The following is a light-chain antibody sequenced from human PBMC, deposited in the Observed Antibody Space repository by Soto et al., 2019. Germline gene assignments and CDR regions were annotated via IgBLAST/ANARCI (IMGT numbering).Light chain of an antibody. CDR3: QQYVGWT. Sequence: EIVLTQSPGTLSLSPGERATLSCRASHSVGSSHLAWYQQKPGQAPRLLIYGASSRATGVPDRFSGSGSETDVTLTISRLEPEDSAVYYCQQYVGWTFGQGTKVEIK. J-gene: IGKJ1*01. V-gene: IGKV3-20*01. CDR1: HSVGSSH. CDR2: GAS.